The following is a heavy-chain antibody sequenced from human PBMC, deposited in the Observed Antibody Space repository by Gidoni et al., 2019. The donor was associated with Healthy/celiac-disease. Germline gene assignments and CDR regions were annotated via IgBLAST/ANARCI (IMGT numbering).Heavy chain of an antibody. CDR1: GFTFSSYD. J-gene: IGHJ4*02. Sequence: EVQLVESGGGVVQPGGSLRRSCAASGFTFSSYDMHWVRQATGKGLEWVSAIGTAGATYYPGSVKGRFTISRENSKNSLYLQMNSLRAGDTAVYYCARVLRSSEFDYWGQGTLVTVSS. CDR2: IGTAGAT. CDR3: ARVLRSSEFDY. V-gene: IGHV3-13*01. D-gene: IGHD6-6*01.